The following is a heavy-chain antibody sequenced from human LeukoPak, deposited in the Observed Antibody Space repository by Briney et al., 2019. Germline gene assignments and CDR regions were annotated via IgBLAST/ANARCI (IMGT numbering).Heavy chain of an antibody. V-gene: IGHV3-48*03. D-gene: IGHD2-2*01. CDR1: GFTFSSYE. CDR3: ARAYCSSTSCYLPPDY. J-gene: IGHJ4*02. Sequence: GGSLRLSCAASGFTFSSYEMNWVRQAPGKGLEWVSYISSSGSTMYYADSVKGRFTISRDNAKNSLYLQMNSLRAEDTAVYYCARAYCSSTSCYLPPDYWGQGTLVTVSS. CDR2: ISSSGSTM.